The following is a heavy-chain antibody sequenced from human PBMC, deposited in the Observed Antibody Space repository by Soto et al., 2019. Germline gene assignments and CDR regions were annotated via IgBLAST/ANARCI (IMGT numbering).Heavy chain of an antibody. J-gene: IGHJ5*02. CDR3: TKVPARTPRAFFDH. CDR2: IGGGNDISR. Sequence: GGSLRLSCAASGFNFSPYAMSWVRQAPGRGLEWVSGIGGGNDISRHYKDSVEGRFTISRDNSKNLLYLDMNNLRVEDTGVYYCTKVPARTPRAFFDHWGQGIMVTVSS. V-gene: IGHV3-23*01. CDR1: GFNFSPYA.